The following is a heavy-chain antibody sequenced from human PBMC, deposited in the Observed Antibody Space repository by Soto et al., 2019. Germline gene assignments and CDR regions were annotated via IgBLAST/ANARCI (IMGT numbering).Heavy chain of an antibody. CDR2: ISGSGGST. D-gene: IGHD3-3*01. CDR1: GFTFSSYA. CDR3: AKVSRSGDFWSGYVDY. Sequence: GSLRLSCAASGFTFSSYAMSWVRQAPGKGLEWVSAISGSGGSTYYADSVKGRFTISRDNSKNTLYLQMNSLRAEDTAVYYCAKVSRSGDFWSGYVDYWGQGTLVTVSS. V-gene: IGHV3-23*01. J-gene: IGHJ4*02.